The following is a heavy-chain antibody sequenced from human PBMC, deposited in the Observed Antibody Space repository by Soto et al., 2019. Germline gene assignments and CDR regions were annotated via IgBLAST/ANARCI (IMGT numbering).Heavy chain of an antibody. CDR2: IYPGDSDT. J-gene: IGHJ4*02. CDR3: ARPEYIAARRPFDY. V-gene: IGHV5-51*01. Sequence: LRETLKISCKGSGYSFTSYWIGWVRQMPGKGLEWMWIIYPGDSDTRYSPSFQSQVTLSADTSISTAYLQWSSLKASDTAMYYCARPEYIAARRPFDYWGQGTLVTVSS. D-gene: IGHD6-6*01. CDR1: GYSFTSYW.